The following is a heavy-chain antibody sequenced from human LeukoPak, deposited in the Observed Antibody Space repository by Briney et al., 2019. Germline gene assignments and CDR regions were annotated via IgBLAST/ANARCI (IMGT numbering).Heavy chain of an antibody. V-gene: IGHV1-46*01. CDR1: GYTFTSYY. CDR3: ARDGMVVRPYNWFDP. Sequence: ASVKVSCKASGYTFTSYYMHWVRQAPGQGLKWMGIINPSGGSTSYAQKFQGRVTMTRDTSTSTVYMELSSLRSEDTAVYYCARDGMVVRPYNWFDPWGQGTLVTVSS. CDR2: INPSGGST. J-gene: IGHJ5*02. D-gene: IGHD4/OR15-4a*01.